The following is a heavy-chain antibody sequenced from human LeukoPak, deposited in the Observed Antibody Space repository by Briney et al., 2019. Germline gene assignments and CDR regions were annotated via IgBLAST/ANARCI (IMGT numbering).Heavy chain of an antibody. CDR3: ARIPDSSGYYNWFDP. CDR2: IIPILGIA. V-gene: IGHV1-69*04. D-gene: IGHD3-22*01. Sequence: GASVKVSCKASGGTFSSYAISWVRQAPGQGLEWMGRIIPILGIANYAQKFQGRVTITADKSTSTAYMELSSLGSEDTAVYYCARIPDSSGYYNWFDPWGQGTLVTVSS. J-gene: IGHJ5*02. CDR1: GGTFSSYA.